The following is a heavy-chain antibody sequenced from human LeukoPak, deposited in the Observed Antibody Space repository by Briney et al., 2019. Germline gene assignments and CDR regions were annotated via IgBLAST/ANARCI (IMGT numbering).Heavy chain of an antibody. CDR1: GFTFSSYA. CDR3: AKAMGATLFDY. D-gene: IGHD1-26*01. Sequence: GSLRLSCAASGFTFSSYAMSWVRQAPGKGVEWVSGISGSGGSTYYADSVKGRFTISRDNSKNTLYLQMNSLRAGDTTVYYCAKAMGATLFDYWGQGTLVTVSS. V-gene: IGHV3-23*01. J-gene: IGHJ4*02. CDR2: ISGSGGST.